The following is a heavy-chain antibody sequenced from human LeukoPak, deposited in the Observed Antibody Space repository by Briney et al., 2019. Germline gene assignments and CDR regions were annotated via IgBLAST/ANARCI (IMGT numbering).Heavy chain of an antibody. D-gene: IGHD3-10*02. V-gene: IGHV1-69*13. CDR2: IIPIFGTA. CDR1: GYTFTSYG. J-gene: IGHJ4*02. CDR3: ARTPIFGYRTPDY. Sequence: SVKVSCKASGYTFTSYGIRWVRQAPGQGLEWMGGIIPIFGTANYAQKFQGRVTITADESTSTAYMELSSLRSEDTAVYYCARTPIFGYRTPDYWGQGTLVTVSS.